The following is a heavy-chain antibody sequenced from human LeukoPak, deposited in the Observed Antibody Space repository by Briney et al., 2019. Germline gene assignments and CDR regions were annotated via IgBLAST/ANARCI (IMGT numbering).Heavy chain of an antibody. D-gene: IGHD3-10*01. CDR1: GFTFTTYW. CDR3: AKVAKYYYGSETYYFFEH. Sequence: GFLRLSCAASGFTFTTYWMTWVRQAPGKGLEWVANINQDGTEKYYVDSVKGRFTISRDNAKNSLYLQMNSLRVEDTAVYYCAKVAKYYYGSETYYFFEHWGQGTPVTASS. V-gene: IGHV3-7*01. CDR2: INQDGTEK. J-gene: IGHJ4*02.